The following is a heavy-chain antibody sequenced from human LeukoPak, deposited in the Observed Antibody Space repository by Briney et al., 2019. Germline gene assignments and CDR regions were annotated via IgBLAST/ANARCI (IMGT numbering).Heavy chain of an antibody. CDR3: ARVFTVYRLSLDY. Sequence: ASVKVSCKASGYTFTSYGTSWVRQAPGQGLEWMGFINPSGGSTTYAQHFQGRVTMSRDTSTSTVYMELSSLRSEDTAVYYCARVFTVYRLSLDYWGQGTLVTVSS. J-gene: IGHJ4*02. CDR2: INPSGGST. V-gene: IGHV1-46*01. D-gene: IGHD3-16*02. CDR1: GYTFTSYG.